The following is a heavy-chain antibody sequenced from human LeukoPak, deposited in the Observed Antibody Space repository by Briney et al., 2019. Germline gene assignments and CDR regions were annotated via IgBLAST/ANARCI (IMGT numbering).Heavy chain of an antibody. CDR2: IWYDGTTK. CDR1: GFTFSSYG. V-gene: IGHV3-33*06. CDR3: AKGAGYSAYNYHYYYLDV. Sequence: GGSLRLSCAASGFTFSSYGMHWVRQAPGKGLAWVAVIWYDGTTKYYADSVKGRFTISRDNSKNTLSLQMNSLRAEDTAVYYCAKGAGYSAYNYHYYYLDVRGKGTTDTVSS. D-gene: IGHD5-12*01. J-gene: IGHJ6*03.